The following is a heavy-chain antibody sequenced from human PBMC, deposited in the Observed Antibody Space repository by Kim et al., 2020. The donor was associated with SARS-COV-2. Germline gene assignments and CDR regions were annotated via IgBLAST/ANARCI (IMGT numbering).Heavy chain of an antibody. D-gene: IGHD3-10*01. CDR2: IYYSGSISYIP. V-gene: IGHV4-31*03. Sequence: SETLSLTCIVSGGSISRGGYHWSWIRQHPGKGLEWIGYIYYSGSISYIPSYNPSLKTRVAILLDTSKNQFSLNLTSVTAADTAVYYCARAPIWFGELGWSDSWGQGTLVTVSS. CDR3: ARAPIWFGELGWSDS. J-gene: IGHJ5*01. CDR1: GGSISRGGYH.